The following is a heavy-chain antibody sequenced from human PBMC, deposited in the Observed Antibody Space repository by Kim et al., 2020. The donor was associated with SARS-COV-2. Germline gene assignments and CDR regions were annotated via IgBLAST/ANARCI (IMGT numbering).Heavy chain of an antibody. CDR1: GFTFSSYG. J-gene: IGHJ6*02. V-gene: IGHV3-30*18. CDR3: AKDPVGAGFIGYYYYYGMDV. D-gene: IGHD1-26*01. CDR2: ISYVGSNK. Sequence: GGSLRLSCAASGFTFSSYGMHWVRQAPGKGLEWVAVISYVGSNKYYADSVKGRFTISRDNSKNTLYLQMNSLRAEDTAVYYCAKDPVGAGFIGYYYYYGMDVWGQGTTVTVSS.